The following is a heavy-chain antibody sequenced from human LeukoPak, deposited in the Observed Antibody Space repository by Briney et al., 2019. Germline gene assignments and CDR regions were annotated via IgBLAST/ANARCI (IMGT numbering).Heavy chain of an antibody. Sequence: GASVKVSCKVSGYTFTSYDVNWVRQATGQGLEWMGWMIPNSGNTGYAQKFQGRVSMTRNTSISTAYMESSSLRSEDTAAYYCARGPGSPDRYMDVWGQGTTVTVSS. CDR3: ARGPGSPDRYMDV. V-gene: IGHV1-8*01. D-gene: IGHD1-14*01. CDR2: MIPNSGNT. CDR1: GYTFTSYD. J-gene: IGHJ6*03.